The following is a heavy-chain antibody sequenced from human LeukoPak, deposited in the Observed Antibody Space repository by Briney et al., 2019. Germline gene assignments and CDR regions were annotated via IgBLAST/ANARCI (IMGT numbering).Heavy chain of an antibody. CDR3: ARAGLTMVRGVMYFDC. J-gene: IGHJ4*02. D-gene: IGHD3-10*01. V-gene: IGHV1-18*01. CDR1: GYTFTSYG. CDR2: ISAYNGNT. Sequence: ASVKVSCKASGYTFTSYGISWVRQAPGQGLEWMGWISAYNGNTNYAQKLQGRVTMTTDTSTSTAYMELRSLRSDDTAVYYCARAGLTMVRGVMYFDCWGQGTLVTVSS.